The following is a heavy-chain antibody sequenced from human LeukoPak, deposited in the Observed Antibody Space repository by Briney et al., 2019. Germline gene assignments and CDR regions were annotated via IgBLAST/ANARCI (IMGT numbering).Heavy chain of an antibody. V-gene: IGHV3-7*01. D-gene: IGHD2-15*01. CDR2: IKQDGSEK. J-gene: IGHJ4*02. Sequence: GGSLRLSCAASGFTFSSYWMTWVRQAPGKGLEWVANIKQDGSEKYYVDSVKGRFTISRDNAKNSVYLQMNSLRAEDTAVYYCTRKAYCSVGSYSHDYWGQGTLVTVSS. CDR3: TRKAYCSVGSYSHDY. CDR1: GFTFSSYW.